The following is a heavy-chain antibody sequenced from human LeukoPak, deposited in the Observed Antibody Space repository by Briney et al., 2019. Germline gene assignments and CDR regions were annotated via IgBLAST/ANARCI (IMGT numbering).Heavy chain of an antibody. CDR2: IASDGSST. CDR1: GFTFSSYW. D-gene: IGHD4-23*01. J-gene: IGHJ4*02. CDR3: ARGRPHGNDY. Sequence: GGSLRLSCAASGFTFSSYWMNWVRQAPGKGLVWVSRIASDGSSTTYADSVKGRFSISRNNAKDTLYLQMNSLRVEDTAVYYCARGRPHGNDYWGQGTLVTVSS. V-gene: IGHV3-74*01.